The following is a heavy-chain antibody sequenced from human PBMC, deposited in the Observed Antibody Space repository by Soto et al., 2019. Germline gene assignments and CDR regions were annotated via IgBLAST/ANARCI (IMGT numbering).Heavy chain of an antibody. CDR1: GFSLSTSGVG. CDR2: IYWDDDK. Sequence: QITLKESGPPLVKPTQTLTLTCTFSGFSLSTSGVGVAWIRQAPGKALEWLALIYWDDDKRYSPSLKSRLTIXKXTSETQVVLIMTNMGPEDTGTYYCAHDSSGWYGLDVWGQGTTVTVSS. V-gene: IGHV2-5*02. J-gene: IGHJ6*02. CDR3: AHDSSGWYGLDV. D-gene: IGHD6-19*01.